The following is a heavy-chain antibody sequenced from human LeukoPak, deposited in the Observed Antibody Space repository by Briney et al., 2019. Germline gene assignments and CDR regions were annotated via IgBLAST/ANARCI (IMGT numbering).Heavy chain of an antibody. Sequence: TSETLSLTCTVSGDSMTSSNHYWVWIRQPPGKGLEGIGSIYYGGSTYYNPSLKSRVTISQDTSKNQFSLKVNTVTAADTAVYHCARRSHCTGDSCYPVWGQGTTVTVSS. V-gene: IGHV4-39*01. CDR1: GDSMTSSNHY. J-gene: IGHJ6*02. CDR3: ARRSHCTGDSCYPV. CDR2: IYYGGST. D-gene: IGHD2-15*01.